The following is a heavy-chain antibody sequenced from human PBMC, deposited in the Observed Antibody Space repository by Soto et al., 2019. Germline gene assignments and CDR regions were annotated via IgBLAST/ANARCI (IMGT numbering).Heavy chain of an antibody. Sequence: QVHLVQSGAEVRKPGASVKVSCKSTGYTFSDFSMHWVRQAPGQGLEWVGWMNPDTGGTNYAQKFQGWVTMTRDTSISTDYMELSRLRSDDTAVYYCARDPYASSSGYYYGMDVWGQGTPVTVSS. CDR2: MNPDTGGT. V-gene: IGHV1-2*04. D-gene: IGHD2-15*01. CDR3: ARDPYASSSGYYYGMDV. CDR1: GYTFSDFS. J-gene: IGHJ6*02.